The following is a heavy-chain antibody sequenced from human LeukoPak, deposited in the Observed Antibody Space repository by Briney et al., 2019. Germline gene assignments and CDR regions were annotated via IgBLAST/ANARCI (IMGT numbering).Heavy chain of an antibody. CDR1: GGSISSYY. CDR2: IYYSGST. CDR3: ARGSRWFDP. Sequence: SETLSLTCTVSGGSISSYYWSWIPQPPGKGLEWIAYIYYSGSTNYNPSLKSRVTISVDTTRTQFSLRLSPVTAAYTAVYYCARGSRWFDPWGQGTLVTVSS. J-gene: IGHJ5*02. V-gene: IGHV4-59*12.